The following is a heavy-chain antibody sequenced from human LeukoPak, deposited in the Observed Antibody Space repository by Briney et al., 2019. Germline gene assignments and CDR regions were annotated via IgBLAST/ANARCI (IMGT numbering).Heavy chain of an antibody. D-gene: IGHD2-2*01. CDR1: GGSISSGSYY. CDR3: ARGSGYCSSTSCPSVWFDP. V-gene: IGHV4-61*02. Sequence: PSQTLSLTCTVSGGSISSGSYYWSWIRQPAGKGLEWIGRIYTSGSTNYNPSLKSRVTISVDTSKNQFSLKLSSVTAAGTAVYYCARGSGYCSSTSCPSVWFDPWGQGTLVTVSS. CDR2: IYTSGST. J-gene: IGHJ5*02.